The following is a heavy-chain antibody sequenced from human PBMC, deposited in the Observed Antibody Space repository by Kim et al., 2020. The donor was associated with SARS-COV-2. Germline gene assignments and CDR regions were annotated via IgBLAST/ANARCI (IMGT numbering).Heavy chain of an antibody. D-gene: IGHD6-13*01. J-gene: IGHJ4*02. CDR3: ARARLQLVRGLDY. Sequence: YADSVKGRFTISRDNAKNSLYLQMNSLRDEDTAVYYCARARLQLVRGLDYWGQGTLVTVSS. V-gene: IGHV3-48*02.